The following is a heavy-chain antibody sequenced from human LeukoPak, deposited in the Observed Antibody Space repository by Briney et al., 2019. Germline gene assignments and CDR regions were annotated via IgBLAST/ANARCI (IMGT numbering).Heavy chain of an antibody. CDR3: ARGPETAMVPRY. Sequence: GGSLRLSCAASGFTVSSNYMSWVRQAPGKGLEWVSVIYSGGSTYYADPVKGRFTISRDNSKNTLYLQMSSLRVEDTAVYYCARGPETAMVPRYWGQGTLVTVSS. CDR1: GFTVSSNY. V-gene: IGHV3-53*01. CDR2: IYSGGST. D-gene: IGHD5-18*01. J-gene: IGHJ4*02.